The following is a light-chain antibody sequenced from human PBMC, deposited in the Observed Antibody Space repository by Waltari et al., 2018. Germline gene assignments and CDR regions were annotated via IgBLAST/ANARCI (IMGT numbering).Light chain of an antibody. CDR1: SGLRTYA. J-gene: IGLJ2*01. CDR3: QTWGLGYVI. Sequence: QLVLTQSPSASASVGASVRLTCTLSSGLRTYAIAWHQHQPEKGPRSLMKVNSDGTHNTGYGIPDRFSGSSSGTERYPTISSRQPEDEADYYCQTWGLGYVIFGGGTKLTVL. CDR2: VNSDGTH. V-gene: IGLV4-69*01.